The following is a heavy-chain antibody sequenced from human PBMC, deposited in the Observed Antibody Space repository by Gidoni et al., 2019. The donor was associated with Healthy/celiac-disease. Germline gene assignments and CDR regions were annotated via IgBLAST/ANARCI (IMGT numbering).Heavy chain of an antibody. CDR2: ISYDGSNK. CDR3: AKDRGSYYHFDY. D-gene: IGHD1-26*01. CDR1: GFTFRSYG. V-gene: IGHV3-30*18. J-gene: IGHJ4*02. Sequence: QVQLVESGGGVVKPGRSLRLSCAASGFTFRSYGMHGVRQAPGKGLEWVAVISYDGSNKYYADSVKGRFTISRDNSKNTLYLQMNSLRAEDTAVYYCAKDRGSYYHFDYWGQGTLVTVSS.